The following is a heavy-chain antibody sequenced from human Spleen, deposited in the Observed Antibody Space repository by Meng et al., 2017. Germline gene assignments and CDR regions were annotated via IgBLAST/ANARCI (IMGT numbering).Heavy chain of an antibody. CDR1: GFTFSSYA. V-gene: IGHV3-30*01. Sequence: GGSLRLSCAASGFTFSSYAMHWVRQAPGKGLEWVAVISYDGSNKYYADSVKGRFTISRDNSKNTLYLQMNSLRVEDTAVYYCARSPIDKYDLSALPLDYWGQGTLVTVSS. CDR3: ARSPIDKYDLSALPLDY. D-gene: IGHD3-16*01. J-gene: IGHJ4*02. CDR2: ISYDGSNK.